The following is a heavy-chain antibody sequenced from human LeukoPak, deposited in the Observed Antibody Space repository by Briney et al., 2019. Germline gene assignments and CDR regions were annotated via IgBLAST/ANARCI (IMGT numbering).Heavy chain of an antibody. V-gene: IGHV3-23*01. J-gene: IGHJ4*02. CDR1: GFTFSSYA. CDR3: AKDNYYDSSGCFDY. D-gene: IGHD3-22*01. Sequence: GGSLRLSCAASGFTFSSYAMSWVRQAPGKGLEWVSAISGSGGSTYYADSVKGRFTISRDNSKSTLYLQMNSLRAEDTAVYYCAKDNYYDSSGCFDYWGQGTLVTVSS. CDR2: ISGSGGST.